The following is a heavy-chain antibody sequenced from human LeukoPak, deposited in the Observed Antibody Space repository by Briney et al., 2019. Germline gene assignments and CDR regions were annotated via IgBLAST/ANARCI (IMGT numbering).Heavy chain of an antibody. CDR3: VRQVDGIMALPDY. J-gene: IGHJ4*02. D-gene: IGHD3-16*01. CDR2: ISAYNGNT. V-gene: IGHV1-18*01. Sequence: ASVKVSCKASGYTFTRYGIAWLRQAPGPGLEWMGWISAYNGNTNYAQKFQGRVTMTIDTSATTGYLELRSLSSDDTAVYYCVRQVDGIMALPDYWGQGTLVTVSS. CDR1: GYTFTRYG.